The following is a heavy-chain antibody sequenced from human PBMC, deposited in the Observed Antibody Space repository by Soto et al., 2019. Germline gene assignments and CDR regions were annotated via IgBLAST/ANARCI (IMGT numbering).Heavy chain of an antibody. V-gene: IGHV3-33*01. CDR3: ARDGFFGVVTTGLGYYYYMDV. CDR2: IWYDGSNK. D-gene: IGHD3-3*01. CDR1: GFTFSSYG. Sequence: GGSLRLSCAASGFTFSSYGMHWVRQAPGKALEWVAVIWYDGSNKYYADSVKGRFTISRDNSKNTLYLQMNSLRAEDTAVYYCARDGFFGVVTTGLGYYYYMDVWGKGTTVTVSS. J-gene: IGHJ6*03.